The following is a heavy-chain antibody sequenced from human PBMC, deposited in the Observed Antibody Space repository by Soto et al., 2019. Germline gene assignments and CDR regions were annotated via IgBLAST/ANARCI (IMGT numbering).Heavy chain of an antibody. D-gene: IGHD3-22*01. J-gene: IGHJ6*02. CDR1: GFTFDDYA. Sequence: EVQLVESGGGLVQPGRSLRLSCAASGFTFDDYAMHWVRQRPARGLEWVAGITWNSDEIGYPDSVKGRFSISRDNAKKYLSLQMNSLRPDDTALCYCAAARGFDSSGYWGYYYGMDGWGQGTMVTVSS. V-gene: IGHV3-9*01. CDR2: ITWNSDEI. CDR3: AAARGFDSSGYWGYYYGMDG.